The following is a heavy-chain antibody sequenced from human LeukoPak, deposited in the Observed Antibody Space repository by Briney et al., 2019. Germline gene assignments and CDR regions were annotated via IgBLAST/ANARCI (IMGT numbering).Heavy chain of an antibody. CDR1: GGSISTYY. D-gene: IGHD3-10*01. V-gene: IGHV4-59*01. CDR3: ARRGITMVRGALDY. Sequence: SETLSLTCTVSGGSISTYYWSWIRQPPGKGLEWIGYIYYSGSTNYNPSLKSRVTISVDTSKNQFSLKLSSVTAADTAVYYCARRGITMVRGALDYWGQGTLVTVSS. J-gene: IGHJ4*02. CDR2: IYYSGST.